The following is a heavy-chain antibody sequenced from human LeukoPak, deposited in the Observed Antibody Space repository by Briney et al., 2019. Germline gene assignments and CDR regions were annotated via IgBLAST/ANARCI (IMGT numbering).Heavy chain of an antibody. Sequence: SETLSLTCTVSGGSIRSYHWSWIRQSPGKALEWIAYMNSRGDTKYNPSLKSRVTISVDTSKNQFSLKLSSVTAADTAVYYCARHLKSRPLHAFGIWGQGTMVTVSP. CDR2: MNSRGDT. CDR1: GGSIRSYH. D-gene: IGHD1-26*01. CDR3: ARHLKSRPLHAFGI. J-gene: IGHJ3*02. V-gene: IGHV4-59*08.